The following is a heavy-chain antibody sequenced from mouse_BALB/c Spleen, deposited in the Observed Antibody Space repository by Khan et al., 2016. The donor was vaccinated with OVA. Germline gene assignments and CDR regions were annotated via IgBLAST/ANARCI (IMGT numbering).Heavy chain of an antibody. D-gene: IGHD2-10*01. CDR1: GFSLTGYG. Sequence: QVQLKESGPGLVAPSQSLSITCTVSGFSLTGYGVNWVRQPPGKGLEWLGMIWGDGSTDYNSALKSRLSISKDNSKSQVFLKMNSLQTDDTAMYYCARAYYGNYGEAMDYWGQGTSVTVSS. CDR2: IWGDGST. J-gene: IGHJ4*01. V-gene: IGHV2-6-7*01. CDR3: ARAYYGNYGEAMDY.